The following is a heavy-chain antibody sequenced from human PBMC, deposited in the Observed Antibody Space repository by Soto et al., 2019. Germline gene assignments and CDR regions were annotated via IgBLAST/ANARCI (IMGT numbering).Heavy chain of an antibody. CDR3: ARDFGFGEFNPADY. CDR2: IWYDGSNK. D-gene: IGHD3-10*01. J-gene: IGHJ4*02. Sequence: GGSLRLSCAASGFTFSSYGMHWVRQAPGKGLEWVAVIWYDGSNKYYADSVKGRFTISRDNSKNTLYLQMNSLRAEDTAVYYCARDFGFGEFNPADYWGQGTLVTVSS. CDR1: GFTFSSYG. V-gene: IGHV3-33*01.